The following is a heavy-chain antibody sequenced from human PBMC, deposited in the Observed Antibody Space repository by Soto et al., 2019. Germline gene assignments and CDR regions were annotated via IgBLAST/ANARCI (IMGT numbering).Heavy chain of an antibody. J-gene: IGHJ2*01. D-gene: IGHD3-9*01. Sequence: EWVSVICYDESNKYYADSIKGRFTISRDDSKNTLYLQRNSLRAEDTAVYYCFFFQAEDGIRDCPPVSAFLLNRSSDL. CDR2: ICYDESNK. CDR3: FFFQAEDGIRDCPPVSAFLLNRSSDL. V-gene: IGHV3-33*01.